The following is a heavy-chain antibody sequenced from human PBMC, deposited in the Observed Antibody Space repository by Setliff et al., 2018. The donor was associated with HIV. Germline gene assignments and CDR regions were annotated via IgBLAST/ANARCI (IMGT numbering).Heavy chain of an antibody. CDR3: AKEGNSVDNWLDP. CDR2: IYHTGKT. V-gene: IGHV4-31*03. Sequence: SETLSLTCTVSGDPIFIGGYYWSWIRQHPGGGLEWIGYIYHTGKTYYNPSLQSRIIMSLDMSQNPFSLKLSSVTAADTAVYYCAKEGNSVDNWLDPWGPGTLVTVSS. D-gene: IGHD1-26*01. CDR1: GDPIFIGGYY. J-gene: IGHJ5*02.